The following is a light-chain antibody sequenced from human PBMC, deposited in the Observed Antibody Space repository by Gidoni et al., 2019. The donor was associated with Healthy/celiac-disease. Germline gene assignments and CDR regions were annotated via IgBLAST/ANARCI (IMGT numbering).Light chain of an antibody. J-gene: IGKJ1*01. V-gene: IGKV1-5*01. CDR2: DAS. CDR3: QQYNSYSGP. Sequence: DIQMTQSPSTLSASVGDRVTITCRASQSISSWLAWYQQKPGKAHKLLIYDASSLESGVPSRFSGSGSGTEFTLTISSLQPDDFATYYCQQYNSYSGPFXXXTKVEIK. CDR1: QSISSW.